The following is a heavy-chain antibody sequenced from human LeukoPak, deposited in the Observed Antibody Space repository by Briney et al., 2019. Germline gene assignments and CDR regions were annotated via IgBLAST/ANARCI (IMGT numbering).Heavy chain of an antibody. CDR3: ASVLLSSGYSN. D-gene: IGHD3-22*01. CDR2: VYNSGST. CDR1: GASVTSYY. J-gene: IGHJ4*02. V-gene: IGHV4-59*02. Sequence: SETLSLTCSVSGASVTSYYCNWIRQPPGKGLEWIGNVYNSGSTSYNSSLRSRATISVDTSKNQFSLKLSSVTAADTAVYYCASVLLSSGYSNWGQGNLVTVSS.